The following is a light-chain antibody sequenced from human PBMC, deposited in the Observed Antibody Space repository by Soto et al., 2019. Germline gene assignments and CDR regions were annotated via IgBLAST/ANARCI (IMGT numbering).Light chain of an antibody. CDR3: QKYNWPPFT. CDR1: QGISNY. J-gene: IGKJ3*01. CDR2: ATS. Sequence: DIQMTQSLSSLAASVGDRVTISCRASQGISNYLAWYQQKPGKAPKLLIYATSTLQSGVSSRFTGSGSGTDFTLTISSLQPEDVATYYCQKYNWPPFTFGPGTKVDI. V-gene: IGKV1-27*01.